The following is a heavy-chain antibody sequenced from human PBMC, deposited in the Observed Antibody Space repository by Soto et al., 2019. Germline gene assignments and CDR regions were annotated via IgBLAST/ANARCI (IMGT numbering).Heavy chain of an antibody. Sequence: GGSLRLSCAASGFIFSDYSMNWVRQAPGKGLEWVSGVTGSAGNTWYADSVKGRFTASRDNSKNTLFLQMHRLRAEDTAVYYCAGTAGSGWYLLYLGQGTLVTVSS. J-gene: IGHJ4*02. CDR2: VTGSAGNT. CDR3: AGTAGSGWYLLY. V-gene: IGHV3-23*01. D-gene: IGHD6-19*01. CDR1: GFIFSDYS.